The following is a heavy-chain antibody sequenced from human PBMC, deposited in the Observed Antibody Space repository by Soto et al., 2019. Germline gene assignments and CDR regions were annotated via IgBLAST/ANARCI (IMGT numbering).Heavy chain of an antibody. CDR1: GGSFSGYY. J-gene: IGHJ5*02. CDR2: IYYSGST. CDR3: AREYSSSLNWFDP. V-gene: IGHV4-59*01. Sequence: SETLSLTCAVYGGSFSGYYWSWLRQPPGKGLEWIGYIYYSGSTNYNPSLKSRVTISVDTSKNQFSLKLSSVTAADTAVYYCAREYSSSLNWFDPWGQGTLVTVSS. D-gene: IGHD6-13*01.